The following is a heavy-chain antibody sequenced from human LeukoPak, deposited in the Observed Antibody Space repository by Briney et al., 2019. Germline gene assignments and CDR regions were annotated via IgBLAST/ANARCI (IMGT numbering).Heavy chain of an antibody. CDR2: IYYSGNT. J-gene: IGHJ4*02. CDR1: GGSISSSSYY. V-gene: IGHV4-39*07. Sequence: PSETLSLTCTVSGGSISSSSYYWGWIRQPPGKGLEWIGSIYYSGNTYYNPSLKGPVTISVDTSKNQFSLKPISVTAAAPAAYYCARGPSGDYEGGSFDYWGQGTLVTVSS. D-gene: IGHD4-17*01. CDR3: ARGPSGDYEGGSFDY.